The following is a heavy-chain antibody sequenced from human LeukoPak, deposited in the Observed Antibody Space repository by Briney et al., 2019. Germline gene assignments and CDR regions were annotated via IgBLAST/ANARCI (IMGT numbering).Heavy chain of an antibody. CDR1: GYDFSTYG. J-gene: IGHJ4*02. D-gene: IGHD6-19*01. CDR3: ARVGIAVAGSPLDY. CDR2: IRPSNGNR. Sequence: GASVKVSCRTSGYDFSTYGITWVRQAPGQGPEYMGWIRPSNGNRNYAQKFQGWVTMTRDTSISTAYMELSRLRSDDTAVYYCARVGIAVAGSPLDYWGQGTLVTVSS. V-gene: IGHV1-18*01.